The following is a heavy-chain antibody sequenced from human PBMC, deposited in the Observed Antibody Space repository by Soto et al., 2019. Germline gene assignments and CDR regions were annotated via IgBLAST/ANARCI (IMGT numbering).Heavy chain of an antibody. J-gene: IGHJ6*02. CDR1: GFTFSTYS. D-gene: IGHD5-12*01. Sequence: EVQLVESGGGLGQPGVSLRLSCAASGFTFSTYSMNWVRQAPGKGLEWISYITKSSRTIYYADSVKGRFTISRDNAKNSLYLQMNSLRAEDTAVYYCTRDHGYGYGMDVWGQGTTVTVSS. V-gene: IGHV3-48*01. CDR3: TRDHGYGYGMDV. CDR2: ITKSSRTI.